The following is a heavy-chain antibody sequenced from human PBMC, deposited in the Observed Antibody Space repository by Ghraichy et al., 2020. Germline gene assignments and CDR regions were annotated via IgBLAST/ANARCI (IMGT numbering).Heavy chain of an antibody. J-gene: IGHJ6*02. CDR2: IKSKTDGGTT. CDR1: GFTFSNAW. CDR3: TTYGVVITHNYYYGMDV. Sequence: LSLTCAASGFTFSNAWMSWVRQAPGKGLEWVGRIKSKTDGGTTDYAAPVKGRFTISRDDSKNTLYLQMNSLKTEDTAVYYCTTYGVVITHNYYYGMDVWGQGTSVTVSS. V-gene: IGHV3-15*01. D-gene: IGHD3-3*01.